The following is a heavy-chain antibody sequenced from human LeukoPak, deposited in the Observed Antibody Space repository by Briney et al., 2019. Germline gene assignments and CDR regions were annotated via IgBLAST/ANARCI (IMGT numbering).Heavy chain of an antibody. J-gene: IGHJ6*02. Sequence: ASVKVSCKVSGYTLPELSMLWVRQAPGKGLEWMEGFDPEDGETIYAQKFQGRVTMTEDASTDTAYMERSSLRSEDTAVYYCATEQLWSNGMDVWGQGTTVTVSS. V-gene: IGHV1-24*01. CDR3: ATEQLWSNGMDV. CDR2: FDPEDGET. CDR1: GYTLPELS. D-gene: IGHD5-18*01.